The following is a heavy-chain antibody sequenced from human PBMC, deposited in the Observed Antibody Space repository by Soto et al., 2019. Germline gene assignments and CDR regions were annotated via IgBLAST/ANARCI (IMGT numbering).Heavy chain of an antibody. V-gene: IGHV4-59*01. CDR2: IFYSGST. J-gene: IGHJ4*02. CDR1: GGSIGSYY. Sequence: QVQLQESGPGLVKPSETLSLTCTVSGGSIGSYYWSWIRQPPGKGLEWIGYIFYSGSTNYNPSLKSRVTISVATSKTQFSLKLSSVTAADTAVYYCSRPFSPMAPLGYWGQGTLVTVSS. CDR3: SRPFSPMAPLGY. D-gene: IGHD3-10*01.